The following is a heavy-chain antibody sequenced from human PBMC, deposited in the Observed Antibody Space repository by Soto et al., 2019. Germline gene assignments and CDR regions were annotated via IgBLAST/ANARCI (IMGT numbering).Heavy chain of an antibody. J-gene: IGHJ5*02. CDR3: ARGYSSTWAKSWFDP. CDR1: GYTFTSYG. Sequence: QPQLVQSGPEVTRPGASVKVSCKASGYTFTSYGIIWVRQTPGQGLEWVGWISAVSGETDYAQNFNGRLTLTTDASTTTAYMELRSLRPDDTAVYYCARGYSSTWAKSWFDPWGQGTLVSVSS. V-gene: IGHV1-18*04. CDR2: ISAVSGET. D-gene: IGHD6-13*01.